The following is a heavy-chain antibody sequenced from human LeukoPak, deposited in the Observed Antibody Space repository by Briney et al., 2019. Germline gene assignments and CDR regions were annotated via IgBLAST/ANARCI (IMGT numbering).Heavy chain of an antibody. CDR3: ARDPWIQLWFAQNTYYMDV. J-gene: IGHJ6*03. CDR1: GYTFTGYY. Sequence: ASVKVSCKASGYTFTGYYMHWVRQAPGQGLEWMGWINPNSGGTNYAQKFQGRVTMTRDTSISTAYMELSRLRSDDTAVYYCARDPWIQLWFAQNTYYMDVWGKGTTVTVSS. CDR2: INPNSGGT. D-gene: IGHD5-18*01. V-gene: IGHV1-2*02.